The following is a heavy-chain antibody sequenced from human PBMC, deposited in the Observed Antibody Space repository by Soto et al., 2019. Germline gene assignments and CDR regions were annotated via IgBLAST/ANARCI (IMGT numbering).Heavy chain of an antibody. CDR2: ISRSISTV. D-gene: IGHD2-15*01. CDR1: GFTFSSYS. Sequence: EVQLVESGGGLVQPGWSLRLSCAASGFTFSSYSMNWVRQAPGQGLEWVSYISRSISTVYYADSVKGRFTISRDNAKNSLYLQMNSLRDEDTAVYYCESSRGGAFDIWGQGTLVTVSS. J-gene: IGHJ3*02. CDR3: ESSRGGAFDI. V-gene: IGHV3-48*02.